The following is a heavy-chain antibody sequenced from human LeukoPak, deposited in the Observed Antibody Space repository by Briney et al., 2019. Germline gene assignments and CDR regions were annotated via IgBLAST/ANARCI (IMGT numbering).Heavy chain of an antibody. J-gene: IGHJ3*02. CDR3: VRDKRFPDDVFDI. D-gene: IGHD3-10*01. V-gene: IGHV3-23*01. CDR2: ISGSDGRT. CDR1: GFTFSSYA. Sequence: GGSLRLSCAASGFTFSSYAMSWVRQAPGKGLEWVSAISGSDGRTYYADSVRGRFTIARDNFRSTLCVQLNSLRAEDTAVYYCVRDKRFPDDVFDIWGQGTMVTVSS.